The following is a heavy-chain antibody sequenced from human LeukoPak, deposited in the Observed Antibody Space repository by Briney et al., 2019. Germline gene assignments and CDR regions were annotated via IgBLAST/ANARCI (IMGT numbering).Heavy chain of an antibody. CDR1: GYSISSGYY. V-gene: IGHV4-38-2*02. CDR2: IYHSGST. Sequence: SETLSLTCTVSGYSISSGYYWGWVRQSPRKGLEWIGSIYHSGSTYYNPSLRSRVTISINTSNNQFSLKVTSVTAADTAVYYCASTTVRTGYWGQGTLVTVSS. CDR3: ASTTVRTGY. D-gene: IGHD4-17*01. J-gene: IGHJ4*02.